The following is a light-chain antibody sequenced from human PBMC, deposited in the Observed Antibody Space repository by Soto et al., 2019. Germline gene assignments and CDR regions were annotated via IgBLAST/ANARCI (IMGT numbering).Light chain of an antibody. V-gene: IGLV2-14*01. Sequence: QSALPQPPSVSGSPGQSVTISCTGTSSDVGGYNYVSWYQQHPGKAPKLMIYDVSNRPSGVSNRFSGSKSGNTASLTISGLQAEDEADYYCSSYTSSSTLFYVFGTGTKVTVL. CDR3: SSYTSSSTLFYV. J-gene: IGLJ1*01. CDR2: DVS. CDR1: SSDVGGYNY.